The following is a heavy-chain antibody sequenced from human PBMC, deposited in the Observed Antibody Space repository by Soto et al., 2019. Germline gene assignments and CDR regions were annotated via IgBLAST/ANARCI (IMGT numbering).Heavy chain of an antibody. D-gene: IGHD6-19*01. V-gene: IGHV4-38-2*01. CDR2: VYHSGGT. CDR1: GYSMKRGYY. CDR3: AGTDSYTSGLDY. J-gene: IGHJ4*02. Sequence: SETLSLTCAVSGYSMKRGYYWGWIRQPPGKGLEYIGSVYHSGGTFYNPSLQSRVTISADTSKNLFSLILNSVTAADTAVYYCAGTDSYTSGLDYWGQGTLVTVSS.